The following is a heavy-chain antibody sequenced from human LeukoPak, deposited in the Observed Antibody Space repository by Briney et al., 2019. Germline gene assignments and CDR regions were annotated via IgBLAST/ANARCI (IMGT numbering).Heavy chain of an antibody. CDR2: ISVRSNYI. J-gene: IGHJ4*02. V-gene: IGHV3-21*01. D-gene: IGHD3-22*01. CDR3: ARLRRNSDSSGYYYYYDY. CDR1: GYTFSSFS. Sequence: GGSLRLSCVASGYTFSSFSINWVRQAPGKGLEWVSSISVRSNYIYYADSVRGRFSISRDDARNSLHLQMDSLRGDDTAVYYCARLRRNSDSSGYYYYYDYWGQGTLVTVSS.